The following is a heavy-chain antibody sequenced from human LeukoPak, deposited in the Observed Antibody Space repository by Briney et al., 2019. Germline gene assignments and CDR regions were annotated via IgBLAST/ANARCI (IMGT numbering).Heavy chain of an antibody. CDR3: AKDRRSSWSIDY. CDR2: ISYDGSKK. J-gene: IGHJ4*02. CDR1: GFTFNNYG. V-gene: IGHV3-30*18. Sequence: GGSLRLSCEASGFTFNNYGMHWVRQAPGKGLEWVTIISYDGSKKCYADSVNGRFTISRDNSKNTLYLEMNSLRAEDTAVYYCAKDRRSSWSIDYWGQGTLVTVSS. D-gene: IGHD6-13*01.